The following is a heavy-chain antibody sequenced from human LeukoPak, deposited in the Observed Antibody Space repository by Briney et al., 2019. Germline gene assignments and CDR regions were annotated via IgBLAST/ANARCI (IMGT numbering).Heavy chain of an antibody. CDR1: GGSISSYY. J-gene: IGHJ4*02. D-gene: IGHD5-18*01. Sequence: SETLSLACCVSGGSISSYYWSWIRQAPGKRLEWIGYVFHSGSTNYNPSLKSRVTISGDTSKNQFSLKLSSVTAADTAVYHCARSLSGYSYGPFDYWGQGTLVTVSS. CDR3: ARSLSGYSYGPFDY. V-gene: IGHV4-59*01. CDR2: VFHSGST.